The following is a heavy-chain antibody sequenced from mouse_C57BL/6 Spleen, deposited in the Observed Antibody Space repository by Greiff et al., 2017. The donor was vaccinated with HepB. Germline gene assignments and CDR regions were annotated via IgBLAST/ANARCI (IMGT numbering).Heavy chain of an antibody. D-gene: IGHD1-1*01. CDR2: INPGSGGT. V-gene: IGHV1-54*01. CDR1: GYAFTNYL. J-gene: IGHJ2*01. CDR3: ARDYYGSPDY. Sequence: QVQLKQSGAELVRPGTSVKVSCKASGYAFTNYLIEWVKQRPGQGLEWIGVINPGSGGTNYNEKFKGKATLTADKSSSTAYMQLSSLTSEDSAVYFCARDYYGSPDYWGQGTTLTVSS.